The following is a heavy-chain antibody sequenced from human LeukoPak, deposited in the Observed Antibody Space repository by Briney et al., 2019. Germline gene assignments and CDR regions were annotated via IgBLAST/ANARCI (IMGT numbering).Heavy chain of an antibody. V-gene: IGHV4-34*01. J-gene: IGHJ4*02. D-gene: IGHD6-6*01. CDR2: INHSGST. Sequence: SETLSLTCAVYGGSFSGYYWSWIRQPPGKGLEWIGEINHSGSTNYNPSLKSRVTISVDTSKNQFSLKLSSVTAADTAVYYCARGQGGIAARLDYWGQRTLVTASS. CDR1: GGSFSGYY. CDR3: ARGQGGIAARLDY.